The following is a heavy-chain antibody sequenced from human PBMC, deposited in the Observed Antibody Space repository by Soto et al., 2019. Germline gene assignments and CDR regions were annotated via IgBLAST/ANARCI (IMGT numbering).Heavy chain of an antibody. D-gene: IGHD2-8*01. CDR2: IIPISGTA. CDR3: ARSGGTRTILGLYYYYYHDMEA. V-gene: IGHV1-69*01. Sequence: QVQLVQSGAEVKKPGSSVKVSCKASGGTFSSYAISWVRQAPGQGLEWMGGIIPISGTANYAQKFQGRVTITADESTSTAYMELSGLRSEDTAPYSYARSGGTRTILGLYYYYYHDMEAWAQDSRVT. CDR1: GGTFSSYA. J-gene: IGHJ6*02.